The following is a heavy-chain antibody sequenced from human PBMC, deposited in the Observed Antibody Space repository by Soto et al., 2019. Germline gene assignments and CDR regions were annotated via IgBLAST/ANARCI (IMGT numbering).Heavy chain of an antibody. Sequence: XSVKVSCKASGYTFTSYGISWVRQAPGQGLEWMGWISAYNGNTNYAQKLQGRVTMTTDTSTSTAYMELRSLRSDDTAVYYCARESDYDILTGSDYWGQGTLVTVSS. CDR3: ARESDYDILTGSDY. D-gene: IGHD3-9*01. CDR1: GYTFTSYG. V-gene: IGHV1-18*04. J-gene: IGHJ4*02. CDR2: ISAYNGNT.